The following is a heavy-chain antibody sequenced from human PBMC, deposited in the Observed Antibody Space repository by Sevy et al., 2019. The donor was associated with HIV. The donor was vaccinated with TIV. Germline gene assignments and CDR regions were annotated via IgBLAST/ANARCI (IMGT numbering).Heavy chain of an antibody. CDR1: GFTFSSYG. D-gene: IGHD6-13*01. J-gene: IGHJ6*02. CDR2: IWYDGSNK. Sequence: GGSLRLSCAASGFTFSSYGMHWVRQAPGKGLEWVAVIWYDGSNKYYADSVKGRFTISRDNSKNTLYLQMNSLRAEDTAVYYCARDPLWQQLASRDYYGMDVWGQGTTVTVSS. CDR3: ARDPLWQQLASRDYYGMDV. V-gene: IGHV3-33*01.